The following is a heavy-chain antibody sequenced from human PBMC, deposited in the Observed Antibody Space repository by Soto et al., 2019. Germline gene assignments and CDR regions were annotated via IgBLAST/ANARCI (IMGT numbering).Heavy chain of an antibody. D-gene: IGHD4-17*01. CDR1: GGHFDRFA. CDR2: IIPFLSAT. Sequence: QVQLVQSGAEVKKPGSSVKVSCRASGGHFDRFALSWLRQAHGQGLEWMGGIIPFLSATTYAQKFQGRVTITADESASTLYLALRSLTSDDTAVYYCARGEDDYGDFGSMDVWGQGTSVTVSS. V-gene: IGHV1-69*01. CDR3: ARGEDDYGDFGSMDV. J-gene: IGHJ6*02.